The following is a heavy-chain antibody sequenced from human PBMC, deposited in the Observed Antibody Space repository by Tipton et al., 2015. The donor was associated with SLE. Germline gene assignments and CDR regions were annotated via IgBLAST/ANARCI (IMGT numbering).Heavy chain of an antibody. V-gene: IGHV4-39*01. D-gene: IGHD2-8*01. CDR2: ITNSGNT. CDR3: ARHDTNYGRNWFDP. J-gene: IGHJ5*02. CDR1: GGSISSGSYY. Sequence: GLVKPSETLSLTCTVSGGSISSGSYYWSWIRQPPGKGPEWIGRITNSGNTYYTPSFQSRVTMSVDTSKNHFSLKLSSVTAADTAVYYCARHDTNYGRNWFDPWGQGTLVTVSS.